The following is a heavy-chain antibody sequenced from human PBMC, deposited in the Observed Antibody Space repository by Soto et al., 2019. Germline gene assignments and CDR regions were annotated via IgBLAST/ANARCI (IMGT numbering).Heavy chain of an antibody. CDR1: GYTFTSYG. Sequence: GASVKVSCKASGYTFTSYGISWVRQAPGQGLEWMGWISAYNGNTNYAQKLQGRVTMTTDTSTSTAYMELRSLRSDDTAVYYCARGVNTDYYDSSGYYPTAGFDPWGQGTLVTSPQ. CDR2: ISAYNGNT. CDR3: ARGVNTDYYDSSGYYPTAGFDP. D-gene: IGHD3-22*01. J-gene: IGHJ5*02. V-gene: IGHV1-18*04.